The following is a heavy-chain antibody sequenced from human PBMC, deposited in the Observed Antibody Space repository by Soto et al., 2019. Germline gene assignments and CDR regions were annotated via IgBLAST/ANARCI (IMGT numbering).Heavy chain of an antibody. CDR2: ISADSGIT. Sequence: GAPVKVPFKTSAYTFSNYGFTWVRHAPGQGREWMGWISADSGITSFAQKFQGRVTMTTDTSTSTAYMDLRSPSSDDTAVYYCASYYIKNAWYREFDYWGQGALVTLSS. V-gene: IGHV1-18*01. CDR1: AYTFSNYG. J-gene: IGHJ4*02. CDR3: ASYYIKNAWYREFDY. D-gene: IGHD3-10*01.